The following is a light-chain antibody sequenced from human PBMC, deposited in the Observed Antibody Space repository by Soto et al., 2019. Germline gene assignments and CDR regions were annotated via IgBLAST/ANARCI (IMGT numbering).Light chain of an antibody. V-gene: IGKV3-20*01. CDR2: GAS. J-gene: IGKJ1*01. CDR1: QSVSTY. Sequence: DIVLTQSPATLSLSPGESATLSCRASQSVSTYLTWYQQKPGQAPRLLIYGASNSATGIPDRFSGSGSGTEFTVTISRLEPEEFAVYYCQQHGSSPTFGQGTKVDIK. CDR3: QQHGSSPT.